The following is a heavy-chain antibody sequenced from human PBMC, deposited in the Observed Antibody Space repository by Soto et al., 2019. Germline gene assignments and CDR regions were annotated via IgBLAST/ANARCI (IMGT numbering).Heavy chain of an antibody. D-gene: IGHD3-22*01. CDR3: ARAQYYYESSGYYPAEYFQH. V-gene: IGHV4-31*03. CDR2: IFYSGST. J-gene: IGHJ1*01. Sequence: QVQLQESGPGLVKPSQTLSLTCTVSGGSISSGGYYWSWIRPHPGKGLEWLVYIFYSGSTYYNPSLKSRITIPVNPSKNQFSLKMSSVTAADTAVYYCARAQYYYESSGYYPAEYFQHWGQGTLVTVSS. CDR1: GGSISSGGYY.